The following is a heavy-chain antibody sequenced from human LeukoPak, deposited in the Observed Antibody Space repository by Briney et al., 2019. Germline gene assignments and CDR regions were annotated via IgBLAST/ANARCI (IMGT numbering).Heavy chain of an antibody. V-gene: IGHV4-59*01. CDR3: AVGYSSSWYDYYYYYGMDV. CDR2: IYYSGST. Sequence: PSETLSLTCAVYGGSFSGYYWSWIRQPPGKGLEWIGYIYYSGSTNYNPSLKSRVTISVDTSKNQFSLKLSSVTAADTAVYYCAVGYSSSWYDYYYYYGMDVWGQGTTVTVSS. D-gene: IGHD6-13*01. J-gene: IGHJ6*02. CDR1: GGSFSGYY.